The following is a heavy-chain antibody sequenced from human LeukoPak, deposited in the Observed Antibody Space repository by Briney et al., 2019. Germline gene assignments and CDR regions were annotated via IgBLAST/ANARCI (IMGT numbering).Heavy chain of an antibody. D-gene: IGHD4-17*01. CDR3: AKVYEYGDNDWFDS. V-gene: IGHV3-30*02. Sequence: GGSLRLSCGASGFTFSTYGMHWVRQAPDKGLEWVAFIRYDGSNKNYADSVKGRFTISRDNSKSTLYLQMNSLRPEDTAVYYCAKVYEYGDNDWFDSWGQGTLVTVSS. J-gene: IGHJ5*01. CDR2: IRYDGSNK. CDR1: GFTFSTYG.